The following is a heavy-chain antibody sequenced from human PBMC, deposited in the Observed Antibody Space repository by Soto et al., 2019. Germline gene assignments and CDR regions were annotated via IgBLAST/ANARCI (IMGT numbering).Heavy chain of an antibody. CDR2: ITDSGGST. D-gene: IGHD1-1*01. V-gene: IGHV3-23*01. CDR3: AKLYWNPRYFDY. Sequence: LRLSCAAACFPFSIVAMSWVRQAPGKGLEWVSSITDSGGSTDYADSVKGRFTISRDNSRNTLYLQMNSLRADDTAVYYCAKLYWNPRYFDYWGQGTRVTVSS. J-gene: IGHJ4*02. CDR1: CFPFSIVA.